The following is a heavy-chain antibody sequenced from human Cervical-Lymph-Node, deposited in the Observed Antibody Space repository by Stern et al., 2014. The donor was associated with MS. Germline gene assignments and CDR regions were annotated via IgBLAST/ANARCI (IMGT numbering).Heavy chain of an antibody. J-gene: IGHJ6*02. CDR2: IYYSGST. Sequence: QVQLQESGPGLVKPSETLSLPCTVSGGSISSYYWSWIRQPPGKGLEWIGYIYYSGSTNYNPSLKSRVTISVDTSKNQFSLKLSSVTAADTAVYYCARDRGYYGMGVWGQGTTVTVSS. V-gene: IGHV4-59*01. CDR1: GGSISSYY. CDR3: ARDRGYYGMGV.